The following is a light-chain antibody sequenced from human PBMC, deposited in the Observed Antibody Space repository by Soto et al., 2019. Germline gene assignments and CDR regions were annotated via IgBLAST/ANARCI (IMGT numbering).Light chain of an antibody. CDR3: QQYGSSPSIS. CDR2: GAS. V-gene: IGKV3-20*01. CDR1: QSVSSSY. J-gene: IGKJ5*01. Sequence: SPGTLSLSPGERATLSCRASQSVSSSYLAWYQQKPGQAPRLLIYGASSRATGIPDRFSGSGSGTDFTLTISRLEPEYFPVYYCQQYGSSPSISFGQWTRLEIK.